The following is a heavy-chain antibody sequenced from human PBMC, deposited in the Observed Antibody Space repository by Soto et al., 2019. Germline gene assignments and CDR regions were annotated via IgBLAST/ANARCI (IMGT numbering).Heavy chain of an antibody. CDR1: GFTFSDYA. CDR2: ISFDGNIK. V-gene: IGHV3-30-3*01. CDR3: ARGYSLSYYDSSGYYY. J-gene: IGHJ4*02. D-gene: IGHD3-22*01. Sequence: GGSLRLSCAASGFTFSDYAMYWVRQAPGKGLEWVSVISFDGNIKYYTGSVKGRFTISRDNSKNTLHLQVNSLRTEDTAVYYCARGYSLSYYDSSGYYYWGQGTLVTVS.